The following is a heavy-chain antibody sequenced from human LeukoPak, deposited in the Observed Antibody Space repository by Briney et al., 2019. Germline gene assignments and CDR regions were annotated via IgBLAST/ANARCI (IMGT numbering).Heavy chain of an antibody. CDR1: GFTFSSYW. J-gene: IGHJ4*02. V-gene: IGHV3-74*01. CDR2: INPGGSSI. CDR3: ARSTQADDY. Sequence: PGRSLRLSCAASGFTFSSYWMHWVRQVPGKGLVWVARINPGGSSITYADSVKGRFTTSRDNAKNALYLQMDSLRAEGTGVYYCARSTQADDYWGQGTLVTVSS.